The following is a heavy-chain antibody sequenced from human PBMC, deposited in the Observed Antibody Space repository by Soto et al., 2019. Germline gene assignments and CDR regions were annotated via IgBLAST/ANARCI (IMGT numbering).Heavy chain of an antibody. CDR2: ISSSSSTI. Sequence: EVQLVESGGGLVQPGGSLRLSCAASGFTFSSYSMNWVRQAPGKGLEWVSYISSSSSTIYYADSVKGRFTISRDNAKNSLYLQMNSLRAEDTAVYYCARCTDSCSSTSCYDYYYYYYMDVWGKGTTVTVSS. CDR3: ARCTDSCSSTSCYDYYYYYYMDV. D-gene: IGHD2-2*01. J-gene: IGHJ6*03. CDR1: GFTFSSYS. V-gene: IGHV3-48*01.